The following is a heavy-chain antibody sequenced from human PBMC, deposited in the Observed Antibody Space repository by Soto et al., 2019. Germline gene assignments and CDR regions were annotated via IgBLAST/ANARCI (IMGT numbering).Heavy chain of an antibody. CDR2: IYYSGNT. D-gene: IGHD3-10*01. CDR1: GGSISSGDYY. J-gene: IGHJ6*03. Sequence: QVQLQESGPGLVKPSQTLSLTCTVSGGSISSGDYYWSWIRQHPGKGLEWIGYIYYSGNTYYNPSLKRRFIISLDTSKHHFSLKLSSVTAADTAVYYCAREVRGMVRGIITNYYYYMDVWGKGTTVTVSS. V-gene: IGHV4-31*03. CDR3: AREVRGMVRGIITNYYYYMDV.